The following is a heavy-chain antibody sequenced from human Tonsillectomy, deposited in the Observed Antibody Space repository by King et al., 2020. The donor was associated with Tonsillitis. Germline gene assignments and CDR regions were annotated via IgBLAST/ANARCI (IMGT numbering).Heavy chain of an antibody. Sequence: QLVQSGAEVRKPGASVKVSCKASGYTFIGSYIHWVRQAPGQGLEWMGWINPNSGGTNYAQTFQGRVTLTRDTSISTAYMELSRLRSDDTAIYYCARDHPSSFWDFGFWGQGTLVTVSS. CDR2: INPNSGGT. V-gene: IGHV1-2*02. D-gene: IGHD6-6*01. J-gene: IGHJ4*02. CDR3: ARDHPSSFWDFGF. CDR1: GYTFIGSY.